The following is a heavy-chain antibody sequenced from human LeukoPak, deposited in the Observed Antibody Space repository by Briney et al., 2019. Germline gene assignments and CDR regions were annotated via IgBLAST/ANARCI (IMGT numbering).Heavy chain of an antibody. CDR2: ISSSSSYI. CDR3: ARDDNGDYNGLDY. Sequence: GGSLRLSCAASGFSFSSYSMNWARQSPGKGLEWVSSISSSSSYIYYADSVKGRFTISRDNAKNSLYLQMNSLRAEDTAVYYCARDDNGDYNGLDYWGQGTLVTVSS. J-gene: IGHJ4*02. D-gene: IGHD4-17*01. V-gene: IGHV3-21*01. CDR1: GFSFSSYS.